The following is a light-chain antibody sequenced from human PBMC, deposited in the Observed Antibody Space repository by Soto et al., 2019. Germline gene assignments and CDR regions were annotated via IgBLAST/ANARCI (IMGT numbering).Light chain of an antibody. CDR3: QQYGTSPRFT. CDR1: QSVTSSY. CDR2: GAS. Sequence: EIVLTQSPGTLSLSPGERATLSCRASQSVTSSYLAWYQKKPGQAPRLLIYGASIRATGIPDRFSGSGSGTDFTLTISRLEPEDFAVYYCQQYGTSPRFTFGPGTKVDIK. J-gene: IGKJ3*01. V-gene: IGKV3-20*01.